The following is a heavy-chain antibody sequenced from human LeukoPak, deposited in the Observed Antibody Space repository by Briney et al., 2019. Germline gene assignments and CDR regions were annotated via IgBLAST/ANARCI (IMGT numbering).Heavy chain of an antibody. CDR3: ASRDSSVDY. V-gene: IGHV1-69*04. CDR1: GGTFSSYA. CDR2: IIPILGIA. Sequence: GSSVTVSCKASGGTFSSYAISWVRQAPGQGLEWMGRIIPILGIANYAQKFQGRVTITADKSTSTAYMELSSLRSEDTAVYYCASRDSSVDYWGQGTLVTVSS. D-gene: IGHD3-22*01. J-gene: IGHJ4*02.